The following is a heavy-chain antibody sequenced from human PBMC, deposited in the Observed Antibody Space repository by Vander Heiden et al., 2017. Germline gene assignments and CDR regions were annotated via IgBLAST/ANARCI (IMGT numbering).Heavy chain of an antibody. CDR1: GGYISGFY. CDR3: ARLKTVTTGHFYGMDV. V-gene: IGHV4-4*07. D-gene: IGHD4-4*01. Sequence: QVQLQESGRGLVKPWETLSLTCTVSGGYISGFYWSWIRQPAGKGLEWIGRIYSTGSSNYNPSLKSRVTMSTDTSKNRFSLRRTSVTAADTAMYFCARLKTVTTGHFYGMDVWGQGTPVTVSS. J-gene: IGHJ6*02. CDR2: IYSTGSS.